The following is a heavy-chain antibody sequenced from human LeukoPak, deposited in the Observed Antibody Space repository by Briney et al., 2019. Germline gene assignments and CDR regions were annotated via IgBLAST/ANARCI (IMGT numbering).Heavy chain of an antibody. Sequence: GGSLRLSCAASGFTFTNAWMNWIRQTPGKGLEWVSFISGDGRRTFYPDSVKGRFTISMDNTKNSLYLQVNSLRAEDTAMYYCATLHFYAMGVWGQGTTVTVSS. V-gene: IGHV3-11*01. CDR1: GFTFTNAW. CDR2: ISGDGRRT. CDR3: ATLHFYAMGV. J-gene: IGHJ6*02.